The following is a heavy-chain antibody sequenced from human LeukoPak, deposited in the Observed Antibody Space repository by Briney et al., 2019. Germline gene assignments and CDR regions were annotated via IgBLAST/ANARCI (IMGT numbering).Heavy chain of an antibody. CDR1: RYTFTSYY. CDR3: ARAPGDASWAMGRYYFDY. Sequence: ASVKVSCKASRYTFTSYYMHWVRRAPGQGLEWMGIINPSGGSTSYAQKFQGRVTMTRDTSTSTVYMELSSLRSEDTAVYYCARAPGDASWAMGRYYFDYWGQGTLVTVSS. V-gene: IGHV1-46*01. CDR2: INPSGGST. J-gene: IGHJ4*02. D-gene: IGHD5-18*01.